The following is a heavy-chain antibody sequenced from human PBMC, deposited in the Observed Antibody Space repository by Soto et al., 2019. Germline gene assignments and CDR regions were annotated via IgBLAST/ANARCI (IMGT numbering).Heavy chain of an antibody. J-gene: IGHJ4*01. Sequence: GGSLRLSCAASGVTFNLYNMNWVRQAPGKGLEWVSSISSSNAYIHYADSVRGRFTISRDNDKKSVELQMNSLRVEDTAVYYCVSPATHGRKYYFQWWGHGTLVTVSS. V-gene: IGHV3-21*01. CDR1: GVTFNLYN. CDR3: VSPATHGRKYYFQW. CDR2: ISSSNAYI.